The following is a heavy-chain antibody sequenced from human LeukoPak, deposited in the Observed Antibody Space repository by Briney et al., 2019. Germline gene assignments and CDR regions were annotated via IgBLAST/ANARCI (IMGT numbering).Heavy chain of an antibody. CDR2: IYTSGST. J-gene: IGHJ4*02. Sequence: PSETLYLTCTVSGGSISSGSYYWSWIRQPAGKGLEWIGRIYTSGSTNYNPSLKSRVTISVDTSKNQFSLKLSSVTAADTAVYYCARDLRDYDSSGYYDYWGQGTLVTVSS. CDR1: GGSISSGSYY. V-gene: IGHV4-61*02. D-gene: IGHD3-22*01. CDR3: ARDLRDYDSSGYYDY.